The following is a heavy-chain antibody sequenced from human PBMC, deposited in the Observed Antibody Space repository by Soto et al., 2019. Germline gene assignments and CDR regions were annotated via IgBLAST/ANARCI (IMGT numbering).Heavy chain of an antibody. CDR1: GYSFTSYW. CDR2: IYPGDSDT. Sequence: PGESLKISCKGSGYSFTSYWIGWVRQMPGKGLERMGIIYPGDSDTRYSPSFQGQVTISADKSISTAYLQWSSLKASDTAMYYCASTSIAARPIYYGMDVWGQGTTVTVSS. CDR3: ASTSIAARPIYYGMDV. J-gene: IGHJ6*02. V-gene: IGHV5-51*01. D-gene: IGHD6-6*01.